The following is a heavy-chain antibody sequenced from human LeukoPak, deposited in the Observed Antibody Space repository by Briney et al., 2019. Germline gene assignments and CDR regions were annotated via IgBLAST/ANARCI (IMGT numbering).Heavy chain of an antibody. V-gene: IGHV4-59*01. Sequence: SETLSLTCTVSGGSISGYFWSWIRQPPGKRLEWIGYIYYTGNTNYNPSLKSRVTMSVDSSKNQFSLRLNSVTAADTAVYYCARGNLPYYFDFWGQGTLVTVSS. CDR3: ARGNLPYYFDF. CDR1: GGSISGYF. CDR2: IYYTGNT. D-gene: IGHD4-23*01. J-gene: IGHJ4*02.